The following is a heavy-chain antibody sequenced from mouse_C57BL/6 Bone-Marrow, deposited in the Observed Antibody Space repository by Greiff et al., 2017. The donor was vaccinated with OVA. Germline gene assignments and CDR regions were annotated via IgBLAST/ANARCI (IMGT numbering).Heavy chain of an antibody. V-gene: IGHV1-82*01. CDR3: AVYYGSSYGWYFDV. CDR1: GYAFSSSW. CDR2: IYPGDGDT. J-gene: IGHJ1*03. Sequence: QVQLKESGPELVKPGASVKISCKASGYAFSSSWMNWVKQRPGKGLEWIGRIYPGDGDTNYNGKFKGKATLTADKSSSTAYMQLSSLTSEDSAVYFCAVYYGSSYGWYFDVWGTGTTVTVSS. D-gene: IGHD1-1*01.